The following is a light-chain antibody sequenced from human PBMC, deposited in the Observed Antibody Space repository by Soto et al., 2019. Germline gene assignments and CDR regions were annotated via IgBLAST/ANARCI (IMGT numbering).Light chain of an antibody. J-gene: IGKJ2*01. CDR1: QSVRNN. CDR2: GAS. V-gene: IGKV3-15*01. Sequence: EIVMTQSPATLSVSPGERANLSCRASQSVRNNLAWYQQKPGQAPRLLIYGASNRATGMPARFSGGGSGTEFTLTISSLQSEDFALYFCQQYNNWPPVYTFGQGTKLEIK. CDR3: QQYNNWPPVYT.